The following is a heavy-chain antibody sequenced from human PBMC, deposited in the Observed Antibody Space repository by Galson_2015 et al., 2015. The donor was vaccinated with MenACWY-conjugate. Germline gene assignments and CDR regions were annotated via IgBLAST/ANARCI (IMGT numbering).Heavy chain of an antibody. Sequence: SVKVSCKASGYTFTSYAMHWVRQAPGQRLEWMGWINAGNGNTKYSQKFQGRVTITRDTSASTAYMELSSLRSEDTAVYYCAGDQNDSSGYYYVGYWGQGTLVTVSS. CDR3: AGDQNDSSGYYYVGY. CDR2: INAGNGNT. D-gene: IGHD3-22*01. V-gene: IGHV1-3*01. J-gene: IGHJ4*02. CDR1: GYTFTSYA.